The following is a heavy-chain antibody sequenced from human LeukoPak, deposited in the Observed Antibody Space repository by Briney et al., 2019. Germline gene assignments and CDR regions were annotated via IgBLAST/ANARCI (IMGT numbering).Heavy chain of an antibody. J-gene: IGHJ4*02. D-gene: IGHD5-12*01. CDR1: GFTFSSYW. Sequence: QAGGPLRLSCAASGFTFSSYWMSWVRQAPGKGLEWVANIKQDGSEKYYVDSVKGRSTISRDNAKNSLYLQMNSLRAEDTAVYYCATSVGDGYDSNWGQGTLVTVSS. V-gene: IGHV3-7*01. CDR2: IKQDGSEK. CDR3: ATSVGDGYDSN.